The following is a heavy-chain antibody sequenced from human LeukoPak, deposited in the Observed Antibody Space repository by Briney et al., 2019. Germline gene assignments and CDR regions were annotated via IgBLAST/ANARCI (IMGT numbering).Heavy chain of an antibody. D-gene: IGHD3-9*01. V-gene: IGHV3-21*01. CDR2: ISSSSSYI. J-gene: IGHJ6*02. Sequence: GGSLRLSCAASGFTFSSYSMNWVRQAPGKGLEWVSSISSSSSYIYYADSVKGRFTTSRDNAKNSLYLQMNSLRAEDTAVYYCARDLGYFDWLLYGMDVWGQGTTVTVSS. CDR3: ARDLGYFDWLLYGMDV. CDR1: GFTFSSYS.